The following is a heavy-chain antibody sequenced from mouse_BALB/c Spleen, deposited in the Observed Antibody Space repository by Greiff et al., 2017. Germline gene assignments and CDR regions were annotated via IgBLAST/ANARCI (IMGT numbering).Heavy chain of an antibody. Sequence: QVQLKQPGAELVKPGAPVKLSCKASGYTFTSYWMNWVKQRPGRGLEWIGRIDPSDSETHYNQKFKDKATLTVDKSSSTAYIQLSSLTSEDSAVYYCARDTMTSFAYWGQGTLVTVSA. J-gene: IGHJ3*01. CDR1: GYTFTSYW. D-gene: IGHD2-12*01. CDR2: IDPSDSET. V-gene: IGHV1-69*02. CDR3: ARDTMTSFAY.